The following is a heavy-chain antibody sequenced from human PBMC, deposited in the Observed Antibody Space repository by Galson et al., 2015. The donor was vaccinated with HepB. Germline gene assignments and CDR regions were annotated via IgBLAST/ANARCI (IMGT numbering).Heavy chain of an antibody. CDR2: ISWNSGSI. CDR1: GFTFDDYA. D-gene: IGHD4-11*01. V-gene: IGHV3-9*01. J-gene: IGHJ6*03. CDR3: AKSPIPSVTTYYYYYMDV. Sequence: SLRLSCAASGFTFDDYAMHWVRQAPGKGLEWVSGISWNSGSIGYADSVKGRFTISRDNAKNSLYLQMNSLRAEDTALYYCAKSPIPSVTTYYYYYMDVWGKGTTVTVSS.